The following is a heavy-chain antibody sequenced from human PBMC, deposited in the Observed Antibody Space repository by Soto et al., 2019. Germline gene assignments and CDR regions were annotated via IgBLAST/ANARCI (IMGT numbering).Heavy chain of an antibody. D-gene: IGHD4-4*01. V-gene: IGHV2-5*02. CDR1: GFSLSTRGVG. J-gene: IGHJ2*01. CDR3: VHQDWNNNNYYFDL. Sequence: QITVKESGPKLVKPSQTLTLTCAFSGFSLSTRGVGVGWVRQPPGKAPEWLALIYWDDDKRYRPSLKSRLSITKDTSKDQVVFTMTNMDPVDTATYDCVHQDWNNNNYYFDLWGRGTLVTVSS. CDR2: IYWDDDK.